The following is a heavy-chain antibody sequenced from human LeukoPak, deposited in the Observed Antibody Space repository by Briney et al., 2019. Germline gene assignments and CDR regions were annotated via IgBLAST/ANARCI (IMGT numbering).Heavy chain of an antibody. CDR3: ARAVDSPLTYYDILTGYYNDGARAALDP. Sequence: ASVKVSCKASGYTFTSYGISWVRQAPGQGLEWMGWISAYNGNTNYAQKLQGRVTMTTDTSTSTAYMELRSLRSDDTAVYYCARAVDSPLTYYDILTGYYNDGARAALDPWGQGTLVTVSS. J-gene: IGHJ5*02. V-gene: IGHV1-18*01. D-gene: IGHD3-9*01. CDR2: ISAYNGNT. CDR1: GYTFTSYG.